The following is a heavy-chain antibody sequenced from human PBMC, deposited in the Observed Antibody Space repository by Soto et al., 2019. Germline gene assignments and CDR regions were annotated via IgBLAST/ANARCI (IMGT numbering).Heavy chain of an antibody. CDR3: ARGVAVVAASYYYYMDV. J-gene: IGHJ6*03. D-gene: IGHD2-15*01. Sequence: SETLSLTCAVASGSISSSNWWSLVRQPPGKGLEWIGEIYHSGSTNYNPSLKSRVTISVDKSKNQFSLKLSSVTAADTAVYYCARGVAVVAASYYYYMDVWGKGTTVTVSS. V-gene: IGHV4-4*02. CDR1: SGSISSSNW. CDR2: IYHSGST.